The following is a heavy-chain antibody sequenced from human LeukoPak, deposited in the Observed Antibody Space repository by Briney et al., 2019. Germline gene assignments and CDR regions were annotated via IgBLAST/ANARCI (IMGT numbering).Heavy chain of an antibody. V-gene: IGHV4-30-4*01. J-gene: IGHJ4*02. CDR2: IFYSGNT. CDR3: ARGPYPLN. Sequence: PSETLSLTCTVSGGSISCGDYYWSWIRQPPGKGLKWIGYIFYSGNTYYNPSLKSRVTISVDTSKNQFSLKLSSVTAADTAVYYCARGPYPLNWGQGTLVTVSS. CDR1: GGSISCGDYY.